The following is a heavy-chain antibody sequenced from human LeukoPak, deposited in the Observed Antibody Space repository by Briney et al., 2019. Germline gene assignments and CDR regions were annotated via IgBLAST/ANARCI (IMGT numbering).Heavy chain of an antibody. D-gene: IGHD4-17*01. Sequence: GGSLRLSCAASGFSFSSYVMHWVRQAPGKGLGWVAVIWYDGSNKYYADSVKGRFTISRDNSKNTLYLQMNSLRAEDTAVYYCAKDHGANYYYYMDVWGKGTTVTVSS. CDR1: GFSFSSYV. CDR2: IWYDGSNK. V-gene: IGHV3-33*06. CDR3: AKDHGANYYYYMDV. J-gene: IGHJ6*03.